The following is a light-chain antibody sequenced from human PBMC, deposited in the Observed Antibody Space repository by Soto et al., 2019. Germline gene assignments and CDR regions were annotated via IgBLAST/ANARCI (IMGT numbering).Light chain of an antibody. V-gene: IGKV1-5*01. CDR2: DAS. J-gene: IGKJ4*01. CDR3: HQYNSYFGVT. Sequence: DIQMTQSPSTLSASVGDRVTITCRASQSISSWLAWYQQKPGKAPKLLIYDASSLESGVPSRFSGSGSGTEFTLSISSLQPDDFATYYCHQYNSYFGVTFGGGTKVEIK. CDR1: QSISSW.